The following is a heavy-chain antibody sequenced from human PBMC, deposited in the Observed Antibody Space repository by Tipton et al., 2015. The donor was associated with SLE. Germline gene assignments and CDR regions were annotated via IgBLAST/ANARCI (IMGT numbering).Heavy chain of an antibody. CDR2: IYYSGNT. D-gene: IGHD3-16*01. Sequence: LRLSCTVSGGSISSSSYYWGWIRQPPGKGLEWIGSIYYSGNTYYNPSLKSRVTISVDTSKNQFSLKLIFVTAADSAVYYCAKHLWGGYDAFDVWGHGALVTVSS. J-gene: IGHJ3*01. V-gene: IGHV4-39*07. CDR1: GGSISSSSYY. CDR3: AKHLWGGYDAFDV.